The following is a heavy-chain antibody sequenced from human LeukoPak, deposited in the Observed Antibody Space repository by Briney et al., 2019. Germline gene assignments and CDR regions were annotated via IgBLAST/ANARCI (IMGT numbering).Heavy chain of an antibody. V-gene: IGHV1-69*04. CDR2: IIPILGIA. Sequence: SSVKVSCKGSGCTFISYAISWVRQAPAQGLEWMGRIIPILGIANYAQKFQGRVTITADKSTSTAYMELSSLRSEDTAVYDCAREVIVVVTARYYYYGMDVWGQGTTVTVSS. CDR3: AREVIVVVTARYYYYGMDV. CDR1: GCTFISYA. D-gene: IGHD2-21*02. J-gene: IGHJ6*02.